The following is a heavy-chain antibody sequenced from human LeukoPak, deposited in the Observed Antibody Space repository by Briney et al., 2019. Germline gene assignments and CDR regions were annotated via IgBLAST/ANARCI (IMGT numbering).Heavy chain of an antibody. J-gene: IGHJ5*02. CDR1: GGSFSGYY. CDR3: ASRPDYDSSGLVA. V-gene: IGHV4-34*01. D-gene: IGHD3-22*01. CDR2: INHSGST. Sequence: SETLSLTCAVYGGSFSGYYWSWIRQPPGKGLEWIGEINHSGSTNYNPSLKSRVTISVDTSKNQFSLKLSSVTAADTAVYYCASRPDYDSSGLVAWGQGTLVTVSS.